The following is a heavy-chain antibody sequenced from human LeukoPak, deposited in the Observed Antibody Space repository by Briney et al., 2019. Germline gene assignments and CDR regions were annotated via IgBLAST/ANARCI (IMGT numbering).Heavy chain of an antibody. Sequence: GGSLRLSCAVSGFTFDAYGMSWVRQAPGKGLEWVSAINWNGGSTGYADSVKGRFTISRDNAKISLYLQMNSLRAEDTALYYCARASYGSGSYTWFDPWGQGTLVTVSS. CDR2: INWNGGST. J-gene: IGHJ5*02. CDR3: ARASYGSGSYTWFDP. CDR1: GFTFDAYG. D-gene: IGHD3-10*01. V-gene: IGHV3-20*04.